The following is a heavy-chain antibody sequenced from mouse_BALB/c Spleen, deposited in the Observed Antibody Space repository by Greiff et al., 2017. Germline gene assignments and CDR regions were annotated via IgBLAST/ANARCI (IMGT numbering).Heavy chain of an antibody. CDR1: GYTFTSYT. CDR3: ARGTARATFAMDY. V-gene: IGHV1-4*01. CDR2: INPSSGYT. D-gene: IGHD3-2*01. J-gene: IGHJ4*01. Sequence: QVQLKESGAELARPGASVKMSCKASGYTFTSYTMHWVQQRPGQGLEWIGYINPSSGYTNYNQKFKDKATLTADKSSSTAYMQLSSLTSEDSSVYYCARGTARATFAMDYWGQGTSVTVSS.